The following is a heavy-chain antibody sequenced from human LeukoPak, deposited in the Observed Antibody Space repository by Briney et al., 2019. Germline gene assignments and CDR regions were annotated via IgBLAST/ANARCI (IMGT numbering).Heavy chain of an antibody. D-gene: IGHD6-19*01. CDR1: GCSFTSYW. J-gene: IGHJ4*02. V-gene: IGHV5-51*01. CDR2: IYPGDSDT. Sequence: PGASLQISCKGSGCSFTSYWIGWVRQLPRKGLEGMGIIYPGDSDTRYSPSFQGQVTISADKSISTAYLQWSSLKASDTAMYYCARGSGWSRRYFDYWGQGTLVTVSS. CDR3: ARGSGWSRRYFDY.